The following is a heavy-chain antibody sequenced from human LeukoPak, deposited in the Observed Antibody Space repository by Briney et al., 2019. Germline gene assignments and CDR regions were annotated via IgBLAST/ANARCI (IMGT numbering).Heavy chain of an antibody. Sequence: SETLSLTCTVSGYSISSGYYWGWIRQPPGKGLEWIGSIYHSGSTYYNPSLKSRVTISVDTSKNQFSLKLSSVTAADTAVYYCARDPLYYYCSETDIQHRGQGTLVTVSS. J-gene: IGHJ1*01. CDR1: GYSISSGYY. CDR3: ARDPLYYYCSETDIQH. CDR2: IYHSGST. V-gene: IGHV4-38-2*02. D-gene: IGHD3-10*01.